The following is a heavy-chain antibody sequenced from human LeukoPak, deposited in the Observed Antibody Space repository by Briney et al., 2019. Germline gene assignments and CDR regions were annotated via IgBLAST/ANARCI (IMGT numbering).Heavy chain of an antibody. V-gene: IGHV1-69*05. CDR3: ARSEGPMTTVTFNWFDP. CDR2: IIPIFGTA. Sequence: SVKVSCKASGGTFSSYAISWVRQAPGQGLEWMGGIIPIFGTANYAQKFQGRVTITTDESTSTAYMELSSLRSEDTAVYYCARSEGPMTTVTFNWFDPWGQGTLVTVSS. D-gene: IGHD4-17*01. CDR1: GGTFSSYA. J-gene: IGHJ5*02.